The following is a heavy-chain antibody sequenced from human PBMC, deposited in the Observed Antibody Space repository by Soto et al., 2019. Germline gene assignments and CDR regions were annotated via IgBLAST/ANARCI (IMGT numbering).Heavy chain of an antibody. CDR1: GGSISSYY. D-gene: IGHD3-22*01. CDR2: MYYSGST. CDR3: ARGVADDSSWYAHYFDY. J-gene: IGHJ4*02. Sequence: SETLSLTCTVSGGSISSYYWSWIRQPPGKGLEWIGYMYYSGSTNYNPSLKSRVTISVDTSKTQFSLKLSSVTAADTAVYYCARGVADDSSWYAHYFDYWGQGTLVTVS. V-gene: IGHV4-59*01.